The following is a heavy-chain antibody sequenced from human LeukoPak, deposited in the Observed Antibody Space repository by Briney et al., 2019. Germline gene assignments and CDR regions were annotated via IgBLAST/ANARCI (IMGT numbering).Heavy chain of an antibody. Sequence: PGGSPRLSCAASGFTFSNYWMAWVRQAPGKGLEWVASVKQDGSEKNYVDSVKGRFTISRDNAKNSLYLQMNSLRAEDTAMYYCARDIGYGDYWGQGTLVTVSS. D-gene: IGHD5-12*01. CDR2: VKQDGSEK. V-gene: IGHV3-7*01. J-gene: IGHJ4*02. CDR1: GFTFSNYW. CDR3: ARDIGYGDY.